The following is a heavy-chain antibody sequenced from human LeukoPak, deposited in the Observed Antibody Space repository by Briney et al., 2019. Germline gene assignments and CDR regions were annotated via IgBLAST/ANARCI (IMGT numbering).Heavy chain of an antibody. CDR2: IIPILGIA. CDR1: GGTFSSYA. D-gene: IGHD4-23*01. J-gene: IGHJ4*02. CDR3: ARTTVVTHDYFDY. V-gene: IGHV1-69*04. Sequence: SVKVSCKASGGTFSSYAISWVRHAPGQGLEWMGRIIPILGIANYAQKFQGRVTITADKSTSTAYMELSSLRSEDTAVYYCARTTVVTHDYFDYWGQGTLVTVSS.